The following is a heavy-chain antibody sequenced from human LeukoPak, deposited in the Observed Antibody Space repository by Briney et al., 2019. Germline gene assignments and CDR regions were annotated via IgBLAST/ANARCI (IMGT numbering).Heavy chain of an antibody. V-gene: IGHV6-1*01. CDR1: GDSVSSNSAA. CDR2: TYYRSKWYN. CDR3: ARDLGYCGGDCYSANYYYYMDV. Sequence: SQTLSLTCAISGDSVSSNSAAWNWIRQSPSRGLEWLGRTYYRSKWYNDYAVSVKSRITINPDTSKNQFSLQLNSVTPEDTAVYYCARDLGYCGGDCYSANYYYYMDVWGKGTTVTISS. J-gene: IGHJ6*03. D-gene: IGHD2-21*02.